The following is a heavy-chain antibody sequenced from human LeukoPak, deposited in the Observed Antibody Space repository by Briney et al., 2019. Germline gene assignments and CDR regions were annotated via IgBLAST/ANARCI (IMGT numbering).Heavy chain of an antibody. J-gene: IGHJ2*01. V-gene: IGHV1-2*02. CDR2: IDPNSGGT. CDR3: ARDYSALYWYFDL. Sequence: ASVKVSCKASGYTFTGYYMHWVRQAPGQGLEWMGWIDPNSGGTNYAQKFQGRVTMTRDTSISTAYMELSRLRSDDTAVYYCARDYSALYWYFDLWGRGTLVTVSS. D-gene: IGHD2-15*01. CDR1: GYTFTGYY.